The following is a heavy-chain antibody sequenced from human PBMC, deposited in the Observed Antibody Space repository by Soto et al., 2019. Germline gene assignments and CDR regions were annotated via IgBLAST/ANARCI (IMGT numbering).Heavy chain of an antibody. V-gene: IGHV3-23*01. CDR1: GFTFSSYA. CDR3: AKGLERSICDFWSGRFFDY. CDR2: ISGSGGST. J-gene: IGHJ4*02. D-gene: IGHD3-3*01. Sequence: EVQLLESGGGLVQPGGSLRLSCAASGFTFSSYAMSWVRQAPGKGLEWVSAISGSGGSTYYADSVKGRFTISRDNSKNTLYLQMNSLRAEDTAVYYCAKGLERSICDFWSGRFFDYWGQGTLVTGSS.